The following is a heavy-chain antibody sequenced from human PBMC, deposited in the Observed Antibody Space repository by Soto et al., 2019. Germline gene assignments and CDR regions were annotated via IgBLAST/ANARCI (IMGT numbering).Heavy chain of an antibody. J-gene: IGHJ4*02. D-gene: IGHD6-6*01. Sequence: GGSLRLSCAASGFTFSSYGMHWVRQAPGKGLEWVAVISYDGSNKYYADSVKGRFTISRDNSKNTLYLQMNSLRAEDTAVYYCAKFSVTNSSTSEVGDFDCSGPGTRVTVYS. CDR1: GFTFSSYG. CDR3: AKFSVTNSSTSEVGDFDC. V-gene: IGHV3-30*18. CDR2: ISYDGSNK.